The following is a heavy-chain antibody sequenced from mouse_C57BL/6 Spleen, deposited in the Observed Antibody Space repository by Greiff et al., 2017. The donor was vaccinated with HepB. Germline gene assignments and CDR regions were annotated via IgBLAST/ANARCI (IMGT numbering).Heavy chain of an antibody. CDR2: ISDGGSYT. V-gene: IGHV5-4*01. J-gene: IGHJ4*01. CDR3: ARDGYGNYVGAMDY. D-gene: IGHD2-10*02. Sequence: EVMLVESGGGLVKPGGSLKLSCAASGFTFSSYAMSWVRQTPEKRLEWVATISDGGSYTYYPDNVKGRFTISRDNAKNYLYLQMSHLKSEDTAMYDCARDGYGNYVGAMDYWGQGTSVTVSS. CDR1: GFTFSSYA.